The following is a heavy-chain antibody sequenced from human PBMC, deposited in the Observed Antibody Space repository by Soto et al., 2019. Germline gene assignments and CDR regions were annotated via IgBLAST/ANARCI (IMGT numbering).Heavy chain of an antibody. CDR1: GGTFSSYT. Sequence: GASVKVSCKASGGTFSSYTISWVRQAPGQGLEWMGRIIPILGIANYAQKFQGRVTITADKSTSTAYMELSSLRSEDTAVYYCARGGGYCSGGSCNTSWGVYYYYYMDVWGKGTTVTVSS. CDR2: IIPILGIA. CDR3: ARGGGYCSGGSCNTSWGVYYYYYMDV. J-gene: IGHJ6*03. D-gene: IGHD2-15*01. V-gene: IGHV1-69*02.